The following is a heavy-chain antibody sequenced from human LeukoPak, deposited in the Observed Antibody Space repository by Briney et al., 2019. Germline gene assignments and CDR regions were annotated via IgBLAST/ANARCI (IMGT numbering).Heavy chain of an antibody. CDR2: ISYDGSNK. Sequence: GGSLRLSCAASGFTFSSYGMRWVRQAPGKGLEWVAVISYDGSNKYYADSVKGRFTISRDNSKNTPYLQMNSLRAADTAVYYCAKEARVLTGFGHGMDVWGQGTTVTVSS. D-gene: IGHD3-9*01. CDR1: GFTFSSYG. V-gene: IGHV3-30*18. J-gene: IGHJ6*02. CDR3: AKEARVLTGFGHGMDV.